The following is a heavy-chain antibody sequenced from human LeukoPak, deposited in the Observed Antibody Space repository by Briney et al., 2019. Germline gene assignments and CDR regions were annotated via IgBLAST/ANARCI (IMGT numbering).Heavy chain of an antibody. V-gene: IGHV4-34*01. D-gene: IGHD6-6*01. CDR2: INHSGST. CDR3: ARVCFSRSSSTWTPYRTGYYYMDV. Sequence: SETLSLTCAVYGGSFSGYYWSWIRQPPGKGLEWIGEINHSGSTNYNPSLKSRVTISVDTSKNQFSLKLSSVTAADTAVYYYARVCFSRSSSTWTPYRTGYYYMDVWGKGTTVTVSS. J-gene: IGHJ6*03. CDR1: GGSFSGYY.